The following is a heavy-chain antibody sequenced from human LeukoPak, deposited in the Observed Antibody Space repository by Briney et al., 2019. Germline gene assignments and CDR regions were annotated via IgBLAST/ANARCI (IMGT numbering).Heavy chain of an antibody. Sequence: GGSLRLSCAASGFTVSSNYMSWVRQAPGKGLEWVSVIYSGGSTYYADSVKGRFTISRDNSKNTLYLQMKSLRAEDTAVYYCARDLSLYCSGGSCYSLNYWGQGTLVTVSS. CDR1: GFTVSSNY. J-gene: IGHJ4*02. CDR3: ARDLSLYCSGGSCYSLNY. CDR2: IYSGGST. D-gene: IGHD2-15*01. V-gene: IGHV3-66*01.